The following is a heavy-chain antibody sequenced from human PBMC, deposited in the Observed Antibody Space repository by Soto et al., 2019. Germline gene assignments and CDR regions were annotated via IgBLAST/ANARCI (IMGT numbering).Heavy chain of an antibody. J-gene: IGHJ2*01. CDR2: IYYSGST. D-gene: IGHD3-22*01. Sequence: QVQLQESGPGLVKSSETQSLTCTVSGGSISSYYWSWIRQPPGKGLEWIGYIYYSGSTNYNPSLKSRVTISVDTSKNQFSLKLSSVTAADTAVYYCARQEDYYDSSGYYQGHFDLWGRGTLVTVSS. V-gene: IGHV4-59*08. CDR3: ARQEDYYDSSGYYQGHFDL. CDR1: GGSISSYY.